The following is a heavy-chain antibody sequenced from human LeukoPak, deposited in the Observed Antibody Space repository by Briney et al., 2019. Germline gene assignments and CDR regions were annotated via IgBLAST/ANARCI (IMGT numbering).Heavy chain of an antibody. V-gene: IGHV4-59*01. CDR2: IYYSGST. D-gene: IGHD2-2*01. CDR1: GGSNSSYY. J-gene: IGHJ6*02. CDR3: ARDFCSSTSCLDYYGMDV. Sequence: SETLSLTCTVSGGSNSSYYWSWIRQPPGKGLEWIGYIYYSGSTNYNPSLKSRVTISVDTSKNQFSLKLSSVTAADTAVYYCARDFCSSTSCLDYYGMDVWGQGTTVTVSS.